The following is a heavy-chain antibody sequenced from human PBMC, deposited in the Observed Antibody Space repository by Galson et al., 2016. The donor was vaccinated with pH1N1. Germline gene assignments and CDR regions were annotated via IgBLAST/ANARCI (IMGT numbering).Heavy chain of an antibody. Sequence: SVKVSCKASGYTLTTYGISWVRQAPGQGLEWMGRISTDNGNTIYAHNLQGRVTLTTDISTSTAYMELRSLRSDDTAIYYCARDRGRGYSWYGELDHWGQGTLVTVSS. CDR3: ARDRGRGYSWYGELDH. CDR1: GYTLTTYG. J-gene: IGHJ4*02. V-gene: IGHV1-18*01. CDR2: ISTDNGNT. D-gene: IGHD6-13*01.